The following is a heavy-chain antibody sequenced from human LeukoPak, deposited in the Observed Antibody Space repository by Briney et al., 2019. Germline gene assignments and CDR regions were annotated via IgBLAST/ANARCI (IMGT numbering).Heavy chain of an antibody. D-gene: IGHD4-17*01. CDR3: ARTVGYGDYHWFDP. V-gene: IGHV3-48*01. J-gene: IGHJ5*02. Sequence: PGGSLRLSCAASGFTFSSYEMNWVRQAPGKGLEWVSYISSSSSTIYYADSVKGRFTISRDNSKNTLYLQMNSLRAEDTAVYYCARTVGYGDYHWFDPWGQGTLVTVSS. CDR2: ISSSSSTI. CDR1: GFTFSSYE.